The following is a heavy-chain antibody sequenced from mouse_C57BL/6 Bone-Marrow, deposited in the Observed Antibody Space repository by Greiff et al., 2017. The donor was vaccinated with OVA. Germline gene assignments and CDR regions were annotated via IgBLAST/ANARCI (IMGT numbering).Heavy chain of an antibody. V-gene: IGHV1-64*01. CDR2: IHPNSGST. J-gene: IGHJ2*01. CDR3: LYYYGSSGY. D-gene: IGHD1-1*01. CDR1: GYTFTSYW. Sequence: QVQLKQPGAELVKPGASVKLSCKASGYTFTSYWMHWVKQRPGQGLEWIGMIHPNSGSTNYNEKFKSKATLTVDKSSSTAYMQLSSLTSEDSAVYYCLYYYGSSGYWGQGTTLTVSS.